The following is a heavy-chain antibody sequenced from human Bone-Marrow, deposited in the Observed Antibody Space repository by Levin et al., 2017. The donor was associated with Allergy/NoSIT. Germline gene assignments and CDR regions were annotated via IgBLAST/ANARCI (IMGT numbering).Heavy chain of an antibody. D-gene: IGHD1-26*01. J-gene: IGHJ5*02. CDR3: ARSGGRGSLHS. CDR2: MNPNSGNT. Sequence: GESLKISCKASGYTFTSSDINWVRQAPGQGLAWMGWMNPNSGNTGYAREFQGRVTMTRSTSTNTAYMELSSLRSEDTAVYYCARSGGRGSLHSWGQGTLVTVSS. V-gene: IGHV1-8*01. CDR1: GYTFTSSD.